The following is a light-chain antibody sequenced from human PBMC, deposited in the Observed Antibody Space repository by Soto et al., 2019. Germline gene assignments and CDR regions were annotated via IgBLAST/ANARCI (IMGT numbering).Light chain of an antibody. J-gene: IGLJ1*01. CDR2: DVS. Sequence: QSVLTQPASVSRSPGQSITISCTGTSSDVGGYNYVSWYQQHPGKAPKRMIYDVSNRPSGVSNRFSGSKSGNTASLSIFGLHSEDEGDYYCSAYNCSSTRVSGAGTKGT. CDR1: SSDVGGYNY. V-gene: IGLV2-14*01. CDR3: SAYNCSSTRV.